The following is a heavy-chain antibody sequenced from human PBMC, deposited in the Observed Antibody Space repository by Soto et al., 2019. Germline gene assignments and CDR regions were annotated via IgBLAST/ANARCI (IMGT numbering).Heavy chain of an antibody. CDR3: ARYQKGPFDY. CDR1: GGSISSYY. D-gene: IGHD2-2*01. Sequence: SETLSLTCTVSGGSISSYYWSWIRQPPGKGLEWIGYIYYSGSTNYNPSLKSRVTISVDTSKNQFSLKLSSVTAADTAVYFCARYQKGPFDYWGQGTLVTVSS. CDR2: IYYSGST. J-gene: IGHJ4*02. V-gene: IGHV4-59*08.